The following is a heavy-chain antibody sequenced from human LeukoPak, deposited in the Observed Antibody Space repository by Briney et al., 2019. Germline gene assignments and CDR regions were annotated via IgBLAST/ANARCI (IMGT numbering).Heavy chain of an antibody. CDR3: AAPVGYCSSTSCYSAFDI. J-gene: IGHJ3*02. Sequence: GGSLLLSCAASGFTFSRYAMSGVRQAPGKGVGWVSAISGSGGSTYYADSVKGRFTISTDNSKNTLYLQMNSLRAEDTAVYYCAAPVGYCSSTSCYSAFDIWGQGTMVTVSS. CDR1: GFTFSRYA. D-gene: IGHD2-2*01. CDR2: ISGSGGST. V-gene: IGHV3-23*01.